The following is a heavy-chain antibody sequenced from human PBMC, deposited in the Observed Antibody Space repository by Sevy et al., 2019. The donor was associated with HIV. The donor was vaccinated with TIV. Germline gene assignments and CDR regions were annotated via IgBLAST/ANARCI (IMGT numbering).Heavy chain of an antibody. D-gene: IGHD2-2*01. V-gene: IGHV3-23*01. CDR1: GFTFSSYA. CDR3: AKSKGGVPAASLDY. J-gene: IGHJ4*02. CDR2: ISGSGGST. Sequence: GGSLRLTCAASGFTFSSYAMSWVRQAPGKGLEWVSAISGSGGSTYYADSVKGRFTISRDNSKNTLYLQMNSLRAEDTAVYYCAKSKGGVPAASLDYWRQGTLVTVSS.